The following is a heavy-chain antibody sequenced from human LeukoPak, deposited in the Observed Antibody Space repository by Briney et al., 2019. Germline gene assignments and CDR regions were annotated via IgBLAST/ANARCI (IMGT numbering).Heavy chain of an antibody. CDR2: ISTSGSTI. CDR1: GFTFSSYE. J-gene: IGHJ6*02. V-gene: IGHV3-48*03. Sequence: PGGSLRLSCAVSGFTFSSYEMEWVRQAPGKGLEWVSHISTSGSTIHYADSVKGRFTISRENAKHSLFLQMNRLRAEDTAVYYCARLAVVTTDGMDVWGQGTTVTVS. CDR3: ARLAVVTTDGMDV. D-gene: IGHD2-21*02.